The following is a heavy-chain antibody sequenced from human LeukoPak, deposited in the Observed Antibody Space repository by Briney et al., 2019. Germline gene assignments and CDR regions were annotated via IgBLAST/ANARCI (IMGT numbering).Heavy chain of an antibody. CDR2: ITTYNGDT. Sequence: ASVKVSCKTSGHTFTTYPINWVRQAPGQGLEWMGWITTYNGDTNYAQNLQGRVTMTADTSTSTAYMELRSLRSDDTAVYYCARDGPTHDPLGATWGQGTLVTVSS. D-gene: IGHD1-26*01. CDR3: ARDGPTHDPLGAT. J-gene: IGHJ4*02. CDR1: GHTFTTYP. V-gene: IGHV1-18*01.